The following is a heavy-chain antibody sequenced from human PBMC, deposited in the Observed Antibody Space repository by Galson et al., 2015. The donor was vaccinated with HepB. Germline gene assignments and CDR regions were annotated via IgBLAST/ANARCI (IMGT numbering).Heavy chain of an antibody. CDR2: IKQDGSEK. CDR1: GFTFSSYW. CDR3: ARDSSSWEGTFDY. V-gene: IGHV3-7*03. Sequence: SLRLSCAASGFTFSSYWMSWVRQAPGKGLEWVANIKQDGSEKYYVDSVMGRFTISRDNAKNSLYLQMNSLRAEDTAVYYCARDSSSWEGTFDYWGQGTLVTVSS. D-gene: IGHD6-13*01. J-gene: IGHJ4*02.